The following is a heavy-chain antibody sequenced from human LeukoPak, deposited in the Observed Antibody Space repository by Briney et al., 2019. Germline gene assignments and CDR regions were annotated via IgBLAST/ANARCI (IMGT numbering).Heavy chain of an antibody. CDR1: GFTFTNAW. V-gene: IGHV3-15*07. CDR3: STLTSRGLSDS. Sequence: GGSLRLSCAASGFTFTNAWMNWVRQVPGKGLEWVGRIKSKADGETIDYAAPVKGRFTLSRDDSKNMLYLQMNSLKSEDTAVYYCSTLTSRGLSDSWGQGTLVTVSS. D-gene: IGHD1-20*01. CDR2: IKSKADGETI. J-gene: IGHJ4*02.